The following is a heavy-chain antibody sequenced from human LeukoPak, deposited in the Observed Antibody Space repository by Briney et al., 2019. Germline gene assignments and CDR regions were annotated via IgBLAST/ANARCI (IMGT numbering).Heavy chain of an antibody. Sequence: GGSLRLSCAASGFTFSSYAMRWVRQAPGKGLEWVSSISPSGGNTYYADSVKGRFTISRDNAKNSLYLQMNSLRAEDTAVYYCARDRRSVDYWGQGTLVTVSS. V-gene: IGHV3-21*01. CDR1: GFTFSSYA. CDR2: ISPSGGNT. J-gene: IGHJ4*02. CDR3: ARDRRSVDY. D-gene: IGHD1-26*01.